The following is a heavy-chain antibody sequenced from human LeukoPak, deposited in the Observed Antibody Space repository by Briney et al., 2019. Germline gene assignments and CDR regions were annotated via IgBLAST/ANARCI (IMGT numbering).Heavy chain of an antibody. D-gene: IGHD3-3*01. CDR2: ISHDVKTT. V-gene: IGHV3-30-3*02. J-gene: IGHJ4*02. CDR1: GFSFSDSV. CDR3: AKSIADFWSGFYPSYFDY. Sequence: GSLRLSCVASGFSFSDSVIHWVRQAPGKGLEWVAVISHDVKTTYYADSAKGRFTISRDNSKHTLYLQMNSLRAEDTAVYYCAKSIADFWSGFYPSYFDYWGQGTLVTVSS.